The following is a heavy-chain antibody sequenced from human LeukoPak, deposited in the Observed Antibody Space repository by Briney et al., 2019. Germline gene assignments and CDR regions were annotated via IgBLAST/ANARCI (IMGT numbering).Heavy chain of an antibody. CDR1: GYSFTSYW. CDR2: IYPGDSDT. V-gene: IGHV5-51*01. J-gene: IGHJ3*02. Sequence: GESLKISCKGSGYSFTSYWIGWVRQMPGKGLEWMGIIYPGDSDTRYSPSFQGQVTISADKSISTAYLQWSSLKASDTAMYYCARQVIGNDFWAHHDAFDIWGQGTMVTVSS. D-gene: IGHD3-3*01. CDR3: ARQVIGNDFWAHHDAFDI.